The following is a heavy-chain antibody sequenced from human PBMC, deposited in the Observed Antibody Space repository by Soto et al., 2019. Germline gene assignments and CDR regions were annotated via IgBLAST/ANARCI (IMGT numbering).Heavy chain of an antibody. V-gene: IGHV3-23*01. D-gene: IGHD3-22*01. CDR1: GFTFISYA. CDR2: ISGSGGST. CDR3: AKDPLYYYDSSGYYHY. Sequence: SLRLSCAAAGFTFISYAISWVRQAPGKGLEWVSAISGSGGSTYYADSVKGRFTISRDNSKNTLYLQMNSLRAEDTAVYYCAKDPLYYYDSSGYYHYWGQGTLVTVSS. J-gene: IGHJ4*02.